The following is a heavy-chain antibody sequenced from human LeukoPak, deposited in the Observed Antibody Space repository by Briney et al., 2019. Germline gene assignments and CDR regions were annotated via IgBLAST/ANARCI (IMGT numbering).Heavy chain of an antibody. V-gene: IGHV4-59*01. CDR2: IFYTGST. D-gene: IGHD3-3*01. J-gene: IGHJ3*02. CDR1: GGSSSSYY. CDR3: ARNTYYDFWSGDNAFDI. Sequence: PSETLSLTCTVSGGSSSSYYWSWIRQPPGKGLEWIGYIFYTGSTTTNPSLKSRVTISIDTSKNQFSLKLSSVTAADTAVYYCARNTYYDFWSGDNAFDIWGQGTMVTVSS.